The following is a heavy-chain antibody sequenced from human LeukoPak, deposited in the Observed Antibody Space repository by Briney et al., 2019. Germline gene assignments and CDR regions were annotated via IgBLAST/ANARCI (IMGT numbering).Heavy chain of an antibody. J-gene: IGHJ5*02. CDR2: IYYSGST. Sequence: PSQTLSLTCTVSGGSISSGGYYWSWIRQHPGKGQEWIGYIYYSGSTYYNPSLKSRVTISVDTSKNQFSLKLSSVTAADTAVYYCASVNWNDHRFDPWGQGTLVTVSS. CDR3: ASVNWNDHRFDP. D-gene: IGHD1-1*01. V-gene: IGHV4-31*03. CDR1: GGSISSGGYY.